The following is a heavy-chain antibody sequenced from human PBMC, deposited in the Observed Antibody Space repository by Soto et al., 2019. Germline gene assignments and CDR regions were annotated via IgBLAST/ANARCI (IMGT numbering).Heavy chain of an antibody. V-gene: IGHV4-59*08. CDR1: GDSISAYY. D-gene: IGHD4-17*01. CDR2: IYYSGST. J-gene: IGHJ6*02. CDR3: AGTVTRSYYYYGMDV. Sequence: PSETLSLTCTVSGDSISAYYWSWIRQPPGKGLEWIGYIYYSGSTNYNPSLKSRVTISVDTSKNQFSLKLSSVTAADTAVYYCAGTVTRSYYYYGMDVWGQGTTVTVSS.